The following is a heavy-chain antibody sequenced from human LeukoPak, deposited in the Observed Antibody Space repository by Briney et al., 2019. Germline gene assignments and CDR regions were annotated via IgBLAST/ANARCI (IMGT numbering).Heavy chain of an antibody. Sequence: ASVKVSCKASGYTFTSYGISWVRQAPGQGVEWMGWISTYNGNTNYAQKLQGRVTMTTDTSTSTAYMELRSLRSDDTAVYYCARGRYCSSTSYYKVYYYYMDVWGKGTTVTVSS. D-gene: IGHD2-2*02. CDR2: ISTYNGNT. CDR3: ARGRYCSSTSYYKVYYYYMDV. V-gene: IGHV1-18*01. J-gene: IGHJ6*03. CDR1: GYTFTSYG.